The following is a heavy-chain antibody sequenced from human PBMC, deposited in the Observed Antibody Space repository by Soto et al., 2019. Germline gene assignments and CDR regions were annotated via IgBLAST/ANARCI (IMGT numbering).Heavy chain of an antibody. D-gene: IGHD3-22*01. CDR3: ARWTYYYDSSGRTNYYYYGMDV. J-gene: IGHJ6*02. CDR1: GYTFTSYG. Sequence: ASVKVSCKASGYTFTSYGISWVRQAPGQGLEWMGWISAYNGNTNYAQKLQGRVTMTTDTSTSTAYMELRSLRSDDTAVYYCARWTYYYDSSGRTNYYYYGMDVWGQGTTVTVYS. CDR2: ISAYNGNT. V-gene: IGHV1-18*04.